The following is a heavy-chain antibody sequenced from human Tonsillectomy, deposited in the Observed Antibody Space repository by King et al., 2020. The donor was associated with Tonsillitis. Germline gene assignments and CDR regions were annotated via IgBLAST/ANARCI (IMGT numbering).Heavy chain of an antibody. CDR3: ARLAHYYGTGSSPYGMDV. D-gene: IGHD3-10*01. J-gene: IGHJ6*02. V-gene: IGHV5-10-1*03. CDR1: GYSFTSYW. Sequence: VQLVESGAELKKPGESLRISCKGSGYSFTSYWITWVRQMPGKGLEWMGRIDPRDSYTKYSPSFQGHVTISDDESISTAYLQWSSLKASDTATYYCARLAHYYGTGSSPYGMDVWGQGIPVTVSS. CDR2: IDPRDSYT.